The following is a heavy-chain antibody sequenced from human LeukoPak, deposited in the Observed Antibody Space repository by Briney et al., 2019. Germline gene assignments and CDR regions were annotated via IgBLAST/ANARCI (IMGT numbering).Heavy chain of an antibody. CDR2: ISSSSSYI. CDR3: ARTGTLGNWFDP. V-gene: IGHV3-21*01. J-gene: IGHJ5*02. CDR1: GFTFSSYS. D-gene: IGHD3-10*01. Sequence: GGSLRLSCAASGFTFSSYSMNWVRQAPGKGLEWVSSISSSSSYIYYADSVKGRFTISRDNAKNSLYLQMNSLRAEDTAVYYCARTGTLGNWFDPWGQGTLVTVSS.